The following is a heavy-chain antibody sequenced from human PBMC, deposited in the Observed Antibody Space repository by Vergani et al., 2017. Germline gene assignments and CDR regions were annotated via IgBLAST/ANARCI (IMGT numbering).Heavy chain of an antibody. V-gene: IGHV3-15*07. J-gene: IGHJ6*02. CDR3: TTDPRYCGDGSCYWLRNHHYYGMDV. CDR1: GFSFRNDW. D-gene: IGHD2-21*01. CDR2: IKSTFDSGTT. Sequence: EVQLVESGGGIVKPGGSLRLSCVASGFSFRNDWMNWVRRTPGKGLEWVGRIKSTFDSGTTEYAAAVKGRFTISRVDSKNTLFLQMNCLKTEDIGEYYCTTDPRYCGDGSCYWLRNHHYYGMDVWVQGTTVTVSS.